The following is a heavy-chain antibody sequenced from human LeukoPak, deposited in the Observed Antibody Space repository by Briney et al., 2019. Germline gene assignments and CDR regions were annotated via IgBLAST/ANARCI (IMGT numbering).Heavy chain of an antibody. D-gene: IGHD3-10*01. Sequence: GGSLRLSCAASGFTFSSYGMSWVRQAPGKGLEWVSAISGSGGSTYYADSVKGRFTISRDNSKNTLHLQMNSLRAEDTAVYYCAKCKRTMVRGVITSCDYWGQGTLVTVSS. J-gene: IGHJ4*02. CDR3: AKCKRTMVRGVITSCDY. CDR2: ISGSGGST. CDR1: GFTFSSYG. V-gene: IGHV3-23*01.